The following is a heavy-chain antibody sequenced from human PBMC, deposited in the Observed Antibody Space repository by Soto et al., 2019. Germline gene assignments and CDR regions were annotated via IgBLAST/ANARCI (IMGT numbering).Heavy chain of an antibody. CDR1: GGSISSGGYY. J-gene: IGHJ4*02. CDR2: IYNSGST. V-gene: IGHV4-31*03. Sequence: PSETLSLTCTVSGGSISSGGYYWSWIRQHPGKGLGWIGYIYNSGSTYYNPSLKSRITISANTSKNQFSPKVSSVTAADTAVYYCARSSRSYFEYWGRGTLVTVSS. CDR3: ARSSRSYFEY.